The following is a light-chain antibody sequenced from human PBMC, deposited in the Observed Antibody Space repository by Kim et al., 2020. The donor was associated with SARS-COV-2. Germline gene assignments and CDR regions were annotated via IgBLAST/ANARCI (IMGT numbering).Light chain of an antibody. J-gene: IGKJ3*01. Sequence: YVSPGQRAPLSCRASQSVSSNLSWYQQNPGQAPRLLIYGASTRATGIPARFSGSGSGTEFTLTISSLQSEDFAVYYCQQYNNWPIFGPGTKVDIK. CDR3: QQYNNWPI. CDR1: QSVSSN. V-gene: IGKV3-15*01. CDR2: GAS.